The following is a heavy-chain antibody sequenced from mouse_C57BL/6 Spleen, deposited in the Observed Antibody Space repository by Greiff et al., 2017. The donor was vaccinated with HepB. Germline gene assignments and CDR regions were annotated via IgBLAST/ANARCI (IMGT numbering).Heavy chain of an antibody. V-gene: IGHV5-4*03. CDR3: ARGEYFYAMDY. CDR2: ISDGGSYT. J-gene: IGHJ4*01. D-gene: IGHD5-2*01. CDR1: GFTFSSYA. Sequence: EVKLMESGGGLVKPGGSLKLSCAASGFTFSSYAMSWVRQTPEKRLEWVATISDGGSYTYYPDNVKGRFTISRDNAKNNLYLQMSHLKSEDTAMYYCARGEYFYAMDYWGQGTSVTVSS.